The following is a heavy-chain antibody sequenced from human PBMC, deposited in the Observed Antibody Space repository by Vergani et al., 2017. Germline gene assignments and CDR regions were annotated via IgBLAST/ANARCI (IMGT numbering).Heavy chain of an antibody. D-gene: IGHD2/OR15-2a*01. Sequence: QVQILQSGGGVVQPGGSLRLSCTLSGFTLNTYGIHWVRQAPGKGLEWVSFIRYDGSSEYYGDSGKGRFTISRDKSQNTVNLQMNSLRTEDTAVYFCANSVIAGNVGVSYFGMDVWGRGTTVTVSS. CDR3: ANSVIAGNVGVSYFGMDV. J-gene: IGHJ6*02. V-gene: IGHV3-30*02. CDR2: IRYDGSSE. CDR1: GFTLNTYG.